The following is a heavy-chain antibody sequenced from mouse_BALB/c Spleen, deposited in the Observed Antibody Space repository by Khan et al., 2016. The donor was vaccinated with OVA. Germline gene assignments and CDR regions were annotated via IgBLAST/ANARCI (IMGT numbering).Heavy chain of an antibody. Sequence: QVQLQQSGAELARPGASVKLSCKASGYTFTDYYINWVKQRTGQGLEWIGDISPGSGDTYSNERFKGKATLTADKSSSTAYMQLSSLTSEASAVYFCARRNYFGYTFAYGGQGTLVTGSA. CDR2: ISPGSGDT. CDR3: ARRNYFGYTFAY. CDR1: GYTFTDYY. J-gene: IGHJ3*01. V-gene: IGHV1-77*01. D-gene: IGHD1-2*01.